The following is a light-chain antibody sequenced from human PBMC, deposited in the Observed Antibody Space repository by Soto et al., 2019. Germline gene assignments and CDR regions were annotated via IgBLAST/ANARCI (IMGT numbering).Light chain of an antibody. Sequence: QSVLTQPASVSGSPGQSITISCTGTSSDVGSYNLVSWYQLHPDKAPKLMIYEGSKRPSGVSNRFSGSKSGNTASLTISGLQAEDETDYYCCSYAGSSTYVFGTGTKVTVL. V-gene: IGLV2-23*01. CDR2: EGS. CDR1: SSDVGSYNL. CDR3: CSYAGSSTYV. J-gene: IGLJ1*01.